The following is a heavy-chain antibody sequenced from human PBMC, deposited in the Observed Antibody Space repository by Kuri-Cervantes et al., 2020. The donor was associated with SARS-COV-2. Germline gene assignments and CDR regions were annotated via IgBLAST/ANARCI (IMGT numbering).Heavy chain of an antibody. V-gene: IGHV3-21*01. CDR1: GSTFSSYN. J-gene: IGHJ4*02. D-gene: IGHD3-16*02. Sequence: GESLKISCAASGSTFSSYNMNWVRQAPGKGLEWVSSISSSGSFVHYADSVKGRFTISRDNAKNSLFLQMDSLKAEDTAVYFCARKIPVQDNGHRHIDYWGQGTLVTVSS. CDR2: ISSSGSFV. CDR3: ARKIPVQDNGHRHIDY.